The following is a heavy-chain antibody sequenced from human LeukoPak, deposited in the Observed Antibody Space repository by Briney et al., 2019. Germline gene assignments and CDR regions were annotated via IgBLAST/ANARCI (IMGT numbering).Heavy chain of an antibody. CDR1: GFTFSSYW. CDR3: AKGGAQKTFRWGMDS. D-gene: IGHD4-23*01. J-gene: IGHJ4*02. V-gene: IGHV3-7*05. Sequence: PGGSLRLSCAASGFTFSSYWMGWVRQAPGKGLEWVANINKDGSEKNYVDSVKGRFTISGDNAKNSLYLQMNSLRAEDTAVYYCAKGGAQKTFRWGMDSWGQGTRVTVSS. CDR2: INKDGSEK.